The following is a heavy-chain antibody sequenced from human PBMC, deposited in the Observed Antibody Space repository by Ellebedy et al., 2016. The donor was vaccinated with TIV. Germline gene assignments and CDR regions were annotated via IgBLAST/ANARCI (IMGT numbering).Heavy chain of an antibody. V-gene: IGHV1-69*05. CDR1: GGTFSSYA. Sequence: SVKVSXXASGGTFSSYAISWVRQAPGQGLEWMGGIIPIFGTANYAQKFQGRVTMTRDTSTSTVYMELSSLRSEDTAVYYCARGLVGAPFDYWGQGTLVTVSS. J-gene: IGHJ4*02. CDR2: IIPIFGTA. D-gene: IGHD1-26*01. CDR3: ARGLVGAPFDY.